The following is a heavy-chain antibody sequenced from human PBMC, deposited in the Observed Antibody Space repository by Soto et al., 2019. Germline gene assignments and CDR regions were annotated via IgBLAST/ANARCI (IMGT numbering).Heavy chain of an antibody. D-gene: IGHD3-3*01. J-gene: IGHJ6*02. CDR3: AAFSITIFGALPAQLDV. V-gene: IGHV3-23*01. Sequence: GGSLRLSCAASVFTFSSYAMRLVRQSPGKGLEWVSAISGSGGSTYYADSVKGRFTISRDNSKNTLYLQMNSLRAEYTAVYYCAAFSITIFGALPAQLDVWGQGTTVTVSS. CDR2: ISGSGGST. CDR1: VFTFSSYA.